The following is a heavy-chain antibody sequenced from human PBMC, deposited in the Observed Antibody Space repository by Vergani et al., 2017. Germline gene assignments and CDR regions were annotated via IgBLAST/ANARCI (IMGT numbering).Heavy chain of an antibody. D-gene: IGHD3-16*02. V-gene: IGHV1-3*01. Sequence: QVQLVQSGAEVKKPGASVKVSCKASGYTFTSYAMHWVRQAPGQRLEWMGWINAGNGNTKYSQKFQGRVTITRDTSASTAYMELSSLRSEDTAVYYCAREGFYDYVWGCYRLRGGYYFDYWGQGTLVTVSS. CDR2: INAGNGNT. CDR3: AREGFYDYVWGCYRLRGGYYFDY. J-gene: IGHJ4*02. CDR1: GYTFTSYA.